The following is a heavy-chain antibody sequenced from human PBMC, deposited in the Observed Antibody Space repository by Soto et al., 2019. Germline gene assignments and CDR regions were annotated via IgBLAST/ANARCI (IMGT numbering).Heavy chain of an antibody. CDR2: IWYDGSNE. Sequence: QVQLVESGGGVVQPGRSLRLSCAASGFTFSTYGMHWVRQAPGKGLEWVALIWYDGSNEHYTDSVNGRFTISRDNSENTLYLQMNSLRAEDTAVYYCARGGLWLGELSGPIASWGQGTLVTVSS. J-gene: IGHJ4*02. CDR3: ARGGLWLGELSGPIAS. V-gene: IGHV3-33*01. CDR1: GFTFSTYG. D-gene: IGHD3-10*01.